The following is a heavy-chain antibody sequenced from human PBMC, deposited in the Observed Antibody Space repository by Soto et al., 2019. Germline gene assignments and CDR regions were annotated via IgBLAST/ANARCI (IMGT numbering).Heavy chain of an antibody. CDR3: ARLHSRGTYGMDV. J-gene: IGHJ6*02. CDR2: IIPIFGTA. Sequence: SVKVSCKASGGSFTYTLSWVRRAPGQGLEWMGGIIPIFGTANYAQEFQGRVTITADESTKTAYMELGTLRSEDTAVYYCARLHSRGTYGMDVWGQGTTVTVSS. V-gene: IGHV1-69*13. CDR1: GGSFTYT. D-gene: IGHD6-19*01.